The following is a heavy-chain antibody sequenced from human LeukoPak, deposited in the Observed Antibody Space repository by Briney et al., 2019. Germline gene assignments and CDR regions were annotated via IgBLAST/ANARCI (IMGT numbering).Heavy chain of an antibody. D-gene: IGHD3-22*01. CDR1: GYTFSSYS. CDR2: ISVGSNYI. J-gene: IGHJ4*02. V-gene: IGHV3-21*01. CDR3: ARLRRNSDRSGYYYYYDY. Sequence: KPGGSLRLSCAASGYTFSSYSINWARQAPGKGLEWVSSISVGSNYIYYADSVRGRFSISRDDARNSLYLQMDSLRGDDTAVYYCARLRRNSDRSGYYYYYDYWGQGTLVTVSS.